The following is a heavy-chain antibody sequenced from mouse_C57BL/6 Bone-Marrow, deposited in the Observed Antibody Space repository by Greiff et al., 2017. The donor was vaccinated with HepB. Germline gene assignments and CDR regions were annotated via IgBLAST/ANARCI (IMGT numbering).Heavy chain of an antibody. Sequence: DVHLVESGGGLVQPGGSLKLSCAASGFTFSDYYMYWVRQTPEKRLEWVAYISNGGGSTYYPDTVKGRFTISRDNAKNTLYLQMSRLKSEDTAMYYCARSGYYYAMDYWGQGTSVTVSS. J-gene: IGHJ4*01. D-gene: IGHD4-1*01. V-gene: IGHV5-12*01. CDR1: GFTFSDYY. CDR2: ISNGGGST. CDR3: ARSGYYYAMDY.